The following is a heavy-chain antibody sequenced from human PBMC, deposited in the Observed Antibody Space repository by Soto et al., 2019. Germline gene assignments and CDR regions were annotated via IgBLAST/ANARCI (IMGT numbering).Heavy chain of an antibody. D-gene: IGHD4-17*01. J-gene: IGHJ3*02. CDR2: IXNXXXNX. CDR1: GFTFRNHG. Sequence: LRLSCVASGFTFRNHGMHWVRQAPDKGMEWVAXIXNXXXNXHXAXSXXXXFTISRHNAKNSLYLQMNRLRAEDTAVYYCARQSLVRYGDYSAFDIWGQGTMVTDS. CDR3: ARQSLVRYGDYSAFDI. V-gene: IGHV3-33*08.